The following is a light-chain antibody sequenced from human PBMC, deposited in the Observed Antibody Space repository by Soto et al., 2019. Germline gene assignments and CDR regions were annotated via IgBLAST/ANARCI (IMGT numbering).Light chain of an antibody. CDR2: GAS. J-gene: IGKJ5*01. CDR3: QQYGSSLSIT. CDR1: QSVSSYY. V-gene: IGKV3-20*01. Sequence: EIVLTQSPGTLSLSPGERATLSCRASQSVSSYYLAWYQQKPGQAPRLLIYGASSRATGIPDRFSGSGSGTDFTLPISRLEPEDSAVYYCQQYGSSLSITFGQGTRLEIK.